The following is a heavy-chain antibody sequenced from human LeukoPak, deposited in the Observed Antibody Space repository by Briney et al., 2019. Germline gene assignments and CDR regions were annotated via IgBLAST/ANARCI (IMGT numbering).Heavy chain of an antibody. CDR3: ARTSGGFEYYFDY. D-gene: IGHD3-9*01. CDR1: GFTFDDYA. J-gene: IGHJ4*02. Sequence: PGGSLRLSCAASGFTFDDYAMHWVRQAPGKGLEWVSGISWNSGSIGYADSVKGRFTISRDNAKNSLYLQMNSLRAEDTALYYCARTSGGFEYYFDYWGQGTLVTVSS. V-gene: IGHV3-9*01. CDR2: ISWNSGSI.